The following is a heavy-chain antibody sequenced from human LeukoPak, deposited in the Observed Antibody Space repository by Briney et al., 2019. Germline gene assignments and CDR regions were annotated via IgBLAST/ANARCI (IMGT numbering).Heavy chain of an antibody. Sequence: GGSLRLSCAASGVTFSSYGMHWVRQAPGKGLEWVALISSDGNDKLYGDPVKGRFTISRDDSKSTLYLQMNSLRAEDTAVYYCTTKVIRGNSGDDYDDWGQGTLVIVSS. CDR2: ISSDGNDK. CDR1: GVTFSSYG. J-gene: IGHJ4*02. D-gene: IGHD5-12*01. CDR3: TTKVIRGNSGDDYDD. V-gene: IGHV3-30*03.